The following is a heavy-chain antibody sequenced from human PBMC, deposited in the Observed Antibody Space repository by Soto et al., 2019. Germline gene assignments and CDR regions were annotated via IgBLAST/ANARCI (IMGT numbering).Heavy chain of an antibody. J-gene: IGHJ5*02. CDR2: IIPIFGTA. Sequence: QVQLVQSGAEVKKPASSVKVSCKASAGTFSSYAISWVRQAPGQGLEWMGGIIPIFGTANYAQKCQGRVTITADESTSTAYMELSSLRSEDTAVYYCARGKETYYDSSGYYLRDNWFDPWGQGTLVTVSS. D-gene: IGHD3-22*01. CDR1: AGTFSSYA. V-gene: IGHV1-69*12. CDR3: ARGKETYYDSSGYYLRDNWFDP.